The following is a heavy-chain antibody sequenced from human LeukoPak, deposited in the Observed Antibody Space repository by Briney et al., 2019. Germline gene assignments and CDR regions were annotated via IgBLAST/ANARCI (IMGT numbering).Heavy chain of an antibody. CDR3: ARPYSSGYRGAFDI. CDR1: GGSISSYY. D-gene: IGHD6-19*01. J-gene: IGHJ3*02. CDR2: IYTSGST. Sequence: PSETLSLTCTVSGGSISSYYWSWIRQPAGKGLEWIGRIYTSGSTNYNPSLKSRVTMSVDTSKNQFSLKLSSVTAADTAVYYCARPYSSGYRGAFDIWGQGTMVTVSS. V-gene: IGHV4-4*07.